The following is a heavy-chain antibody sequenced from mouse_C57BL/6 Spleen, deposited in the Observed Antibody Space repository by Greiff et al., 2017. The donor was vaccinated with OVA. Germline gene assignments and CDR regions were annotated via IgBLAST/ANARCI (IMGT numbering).Heavy chain of an antibody. J-gene: IGHJ3*01. CDR3: ARPRDSNYRAWFAY. CDR1: GYTFTTYP. D-gene: IGHD2-5*01. V-gene: IGHV1-47*01. Sequence: VKLMESGAELVKPGASVQMSCKASGYTFTTYPIEWMKQNHGKSLEWIGNFHPYNDDTKYNEKFKGKATLTVEKSSSTVYLELSRLTSDDSAVYYCARPRDSNYRAWFAYWGQGTLVTVSA. CDR2: FHPYNDDT.